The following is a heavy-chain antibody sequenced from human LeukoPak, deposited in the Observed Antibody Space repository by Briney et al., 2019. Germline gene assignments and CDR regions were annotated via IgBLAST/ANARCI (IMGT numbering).Heavy chain of an antibody. Sequence: ASVKVSCKASGHTFTGYYMHWVRQAPGQGLEWIGRINPNSGGTNYAQKFQGRVTMTRDTSTSTVYMELSSLRSEDTAVYYCARSDVEMATVPHFDYWGQGTLVTVSS. J-gene: IGHJ4*02. CDR2: INPNSGGT. D-gene: IGHD5-24*01. CDR1: GHTFTGYY. V-gene: IGHV1-2*06. CDR3: ARSDVEMATVPHFDY.